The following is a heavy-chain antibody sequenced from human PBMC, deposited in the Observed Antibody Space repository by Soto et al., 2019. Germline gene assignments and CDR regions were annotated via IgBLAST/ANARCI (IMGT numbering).Heavy chain of an antibody. CDR3: ARDLGGYCSSTSCLDAFDI. CDR2: ISSGGSDK. Sequence: PGGCLRLSCAACGFSFRDYYMSWIRQAPGKGLEWVSHISSGGSDKYHADSVKGRFTISRDNAKKSLYLQMNSLRAEDTAVYYCARDLGGYCSSTSCLDAFDIWGQGTMVTVSS. V-gene: IGHV3-11*01. CDR1: GFSFRDYY. J-gene: IGHJ3*02. D-gene: IGHD2-2*01.